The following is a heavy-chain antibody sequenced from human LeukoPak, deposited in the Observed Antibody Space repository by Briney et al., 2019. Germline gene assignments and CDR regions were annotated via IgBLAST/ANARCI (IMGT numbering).Heavy chain of an antibody. V-gene: IGHV3-23*01. Sequence: GGSLRLSCAASVFTFSSYAMSWVRQARWKGRAWVLTISGGSGSTYCADSVKGRFTISRDNSKNTLYLQMNSLRDEDTAVYYCAKHRFESGGYHSTDWGQGTLVTVSS. CDR3: AKHRFESGGYHSTD. CDR1: VFTFSSYA. J-gene: IGHJ4*02. CDR2: ISGGSGST. D-gene: IGHD3-22*01.